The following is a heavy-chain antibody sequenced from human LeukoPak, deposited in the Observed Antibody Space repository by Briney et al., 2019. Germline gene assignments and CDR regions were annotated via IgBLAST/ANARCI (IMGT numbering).Heavy chain of an antibody. CDR1: GFTFPTSA. Sequence: SVKVSCKTSGFTFPTSAVQWVRQARGQRLEWIGRIVVGSGRTDYGEEFQERVTITRDMSTSTAYMELTSLRPEDTAVYYCAANTSPTAPPDYWGQGTLVTVSS. CDR2: IVVGSGRT. D-gene: IGHD4-17*01. CDR3: AANTSPTAPPDY. J-gene: IGHJ4*02. V-gene: IGHV1-58*01.